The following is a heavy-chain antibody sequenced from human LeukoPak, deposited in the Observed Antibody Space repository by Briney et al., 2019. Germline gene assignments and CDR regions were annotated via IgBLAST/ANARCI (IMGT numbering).Heavy chain of an antibody. D-gene: IGHD2-2*01. CDR3: ARDPLYCSSTSCYSNWFDP. V-gene: IGHV1-2*02. J-gene: IGHJ5*02. Sequence: ASVKVSCKASGYTFTGYYMHWVRQAPGQGLEWMGWIKPNSGGTNYAQKFQGRVTMTRDTSISTAYMELSRLRSDDTAVYYCARDPLYCSSTSCYSNWFDPWGQGTLVTVSS. CDR2: IKPNSGGT. CDR1: GYTFTGYY.